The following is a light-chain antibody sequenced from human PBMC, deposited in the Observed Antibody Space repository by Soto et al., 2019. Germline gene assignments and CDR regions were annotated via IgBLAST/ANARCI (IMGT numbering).Light chain of an antibody. Sequence: QSALTQPASVSGSPGQSITISCTGTSSDVGGYNYVSWYQQHPGKAPKLMIYEVSNRPSAVSNRFSGSKSGNTASLTISGLQAEDEADYYCSSDTSSSTLLHVVFGGGTKLTVL. V-gene: IGLV2-14*01. J-gene: IGLJ2*01. CDR2: EVS. CDR1: SSDVGGYNY. CDR3: SSDTSSSTLLHVV.